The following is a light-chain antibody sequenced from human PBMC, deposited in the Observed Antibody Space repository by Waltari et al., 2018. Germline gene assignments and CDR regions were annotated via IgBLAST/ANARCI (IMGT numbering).Light chain of an antibody. J-gene: IGLJ1*01. V-gene: IGLV2-8*01. Sequence: QSALTQPPSASGSPGQSVTISCTGTSSDVGSYNYVSWYQQHPGKAPKFMIYEVNKRPAGVPDRFAGSKSGNTASLTISGIQAEDEAAYYCFSYAGSNTFVFGTGTEVTV. CDR2: EVN. CDR1: SSDVGSYNY. CDR3: FSYAGSNTFV.